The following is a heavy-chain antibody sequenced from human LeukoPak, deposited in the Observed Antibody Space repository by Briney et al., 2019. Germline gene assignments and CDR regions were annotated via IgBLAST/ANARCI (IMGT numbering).Heavy chain of an antibody. CDR2: INLSVST. CDR1: GGSFSGYY. Sequence: PSETLSLTCAVYGGSFSGYYWSWIRQPPGKGLEWIGEINLSVSTNYNPSLKSRVTISVETSKNQFSLKLSSVTAADTAVYYCARGGPLTYDIVVVVASTHMFDYWGQGTLVTVSS. CDR3: ARGGPLTYDIVVVVASTHMFDY. D-gene: IGHD2-15*01. J-gene: IGHJ4*02. V-gene: IGHV4-34*01.